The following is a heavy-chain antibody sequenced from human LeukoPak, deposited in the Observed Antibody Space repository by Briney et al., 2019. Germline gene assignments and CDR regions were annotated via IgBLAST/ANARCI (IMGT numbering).Heavy chain of an antibody. CDR3: ASSYSGSYNDAFDI. V-gene: IGHV4-59*01. Sequence: SGTLSLTCAVSGGSISSYYWSWIRQPPGKGLEWIGYIYYSGSTNYNPSLKSRVTMSVDTSKNQFSLKLSSVTAADTAVYYCASSYSGSYNDAFDIWGQGTMVTVSS. CDR2: IYYSGST. D-gene: IGHD1-26*01. CDR1: GGSISSYY. J-gene: IGHJ3*02.